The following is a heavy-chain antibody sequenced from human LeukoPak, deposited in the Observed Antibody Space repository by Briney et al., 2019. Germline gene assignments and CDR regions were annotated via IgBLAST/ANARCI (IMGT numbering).Heavy chain of an antibody. CDR2: IYYSGST. CDR3: ARQGGDYDSSGYYYSDAFDI. D-gene: IGHD3-22*01. V-gene: IGHV4-59*08. CDR1: GGSISSYY. J-gene: IGHJ3*02. Sequence: PPETPSLTCTVSGGSISSYYWSWIRQPPGKGLEWIGYIYYSGSTNYNPSLKSRVTISVDTSKNQFSLKLSSVTAADTAVYYCARQGGDYDSSGYYYSDAFDIWGQGTMVTVSS.